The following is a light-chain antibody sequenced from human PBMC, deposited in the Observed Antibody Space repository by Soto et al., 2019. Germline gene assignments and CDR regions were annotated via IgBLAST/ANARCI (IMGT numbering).Light chain of an antibody. V-gene: IGLV1-36*01. J-gene: IGLJ2*01. CDR1: SSNIGNNA. CDR2: YDD. Sequence: QSVLTQPPSVSEAPRQRVTISCSGSSSNIGNNAVNWYQQLPGKAPKLLIYYDDLLPSGVSDRFAGSKSGTSASLASSGLQSEDEAEYCCAAGDDSLKGVVFGGGTKLTVL. CDR3: AAGDDSLKGVV.